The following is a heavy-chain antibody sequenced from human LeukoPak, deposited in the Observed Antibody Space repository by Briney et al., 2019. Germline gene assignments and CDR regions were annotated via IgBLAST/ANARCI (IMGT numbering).Heavy chain of an antibody. CDR1: RGSFSGYY. Sequence: PSETLSLTCAVFRGSFSGYYWSWMRQSPGKGLEWIGEINHSGSTNYNPSLKRGATISLDTSKNQLSLDLSSVTAADTAMYYCASRTSTVGYSWGQGSPVTVSS. J-gene: IGHJ4*02. CDR3: ASRTSTVGYS. CDR2: INHSGST. V-gene: IGHV4-34*01. D-gene: IGHD2-21*02.